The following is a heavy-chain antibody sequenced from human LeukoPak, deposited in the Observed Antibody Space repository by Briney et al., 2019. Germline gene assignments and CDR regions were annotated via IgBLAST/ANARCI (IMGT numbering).Heavy chain of an antibody. CDR2: FDPEDGET. V-gene: IGHV1-24*01. J-gene: IGHJ4*02. D-gene: IGHD2-2*01. CDR3: ATGGYCSSTSCCSCYYGSGSYNY. CDR1: GYTLTELS. Sequence: ASVKVSCKVSGYTLTELSMHWVRQAPGKGLEWMGGFDPEDGETIYAQKFQGRVTMTEDTSTDTAYMELSSLRSEDTAVYYCATGGYCSSTSCCSCYYGSGSYNYWGQGTLVTVSS.